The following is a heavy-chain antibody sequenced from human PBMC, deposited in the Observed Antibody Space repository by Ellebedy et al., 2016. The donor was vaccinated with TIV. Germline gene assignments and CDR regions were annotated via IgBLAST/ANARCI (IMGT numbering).Heavy chain of an antibody. D-gene: IGHD3-16*01. V-gene: IGHV3-66*01. CDR1: GCAGNSNY. CDR2: ISVGGST. J-gene: IGHJ3*02. CDR3: ASETFNDVDLELWGLFDM. Sequence: GESLKISCVVSGCAGNSNYMSWVRQAPGKGLEWVSVISVGGSTYYADSVKGRFTISRDNSKHTLFLQMNSLRAEDTAVYYCASETFNDVDLELWGLFDMWGQGTTVTVSS.